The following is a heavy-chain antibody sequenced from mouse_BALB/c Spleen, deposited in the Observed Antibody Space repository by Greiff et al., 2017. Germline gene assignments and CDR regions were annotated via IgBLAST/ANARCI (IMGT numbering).Heavy chain of an antibody. CDR2: IWGDGST. J-gene: IGHJ1*01. CDR1: GFSLTGYG. D-gene: IGHD1-1*01. CDR3: ARDYGEGEWDFDD. V-gene: IGHV2-6-7*01. Sequence: QVQLKQSGPGLVAPSQSLSITCTASGFSLTGYGVNWVRQPPGKGLEWLGMIWGDGSTDYNSALKSRLSISKDNSKSQVFLKMNSMQTDDTARYYYARDYGEGEWDFDDWGAGTTVTVSS.